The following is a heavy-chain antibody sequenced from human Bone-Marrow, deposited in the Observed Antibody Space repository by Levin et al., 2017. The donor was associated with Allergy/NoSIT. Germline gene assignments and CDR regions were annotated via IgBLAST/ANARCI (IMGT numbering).Heavy chain of an antibody. J-gene: IGHJ4*02. CDR2: ISVYKGIA. CDR3: ARGAAGKFDH. CDR1: GYTFTSYG. V-gene: IGHV1-18*01. Sequence: GESLKISCKASGYTFTSYGITWVRQAPGQGLEWVGWISVYKGIANYAQKFQGRVTMTTDTSTSTVYMELTSLRSGDTGVYYCARGAAGKFDHWGQGTLVTVSS.